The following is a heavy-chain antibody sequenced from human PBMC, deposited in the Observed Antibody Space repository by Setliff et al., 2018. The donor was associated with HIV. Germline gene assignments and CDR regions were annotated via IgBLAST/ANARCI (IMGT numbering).Heavy chain of an antibody. Sequence: GESLRLSCAASGFTFSSYWMHWVRQVPGKGLVWVSSINSDGSSTSYADSVKGRFTISRDNAKNTLYLQMNSLRAEDTAVYYCARAPGTRDFDYWGQGTLVTVSS. CDR3: ARAPGTRDFDY. CDR1: GFTFSSYW. V-gene: IGHV3-74*01. D-gene: IGHD1-26*01. J-gene: IGHJ4*02. CDR2: INSDGSST.